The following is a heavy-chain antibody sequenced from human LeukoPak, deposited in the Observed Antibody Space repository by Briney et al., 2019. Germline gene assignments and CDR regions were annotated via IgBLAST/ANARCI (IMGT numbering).Heavy chain of an antibody. Sequence: GGSLRLSCAASGFTFSSYAMSWVRQAPGKGLEWVSAISGSGGSTYYADSVKGRFTISRDNSKNTLYLQMNSLRAEDTAVYYCAKVTVVPAATPAEYFQHWGQGTLVTVSS. J-gene: IGHJ1*01. D-gene: IGHD2-2*01. CDR3: AKVTVVPAATPAEYFQH. CDR2: ISGSGGST. V-gene: IGHV3-23*01. CDR1: GFTFSSYA.